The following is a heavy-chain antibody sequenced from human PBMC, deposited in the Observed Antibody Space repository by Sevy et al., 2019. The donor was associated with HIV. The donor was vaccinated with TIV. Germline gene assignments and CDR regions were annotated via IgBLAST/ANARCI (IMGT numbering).Heavy chain of an antibody. V-gene: IGHV3-7*01. CDR2: IKQDGSEK. CDR3: ARDSPYYCASSCLGNDY. CDR1: GFTFSSYW. J-gene: IGHJ4*02. D-gene: IGHD3-22*01. Sequence: GGSLRLSCAASGFTFSSYWMSWVRQAPGKGLEWVANIKQDGSEKYYVDSVKGRFTISRDNAKNSLYLQMNSLRAEDSAVYYCARDSPYYCASSCLGNDYWGEGTLVSVSS.